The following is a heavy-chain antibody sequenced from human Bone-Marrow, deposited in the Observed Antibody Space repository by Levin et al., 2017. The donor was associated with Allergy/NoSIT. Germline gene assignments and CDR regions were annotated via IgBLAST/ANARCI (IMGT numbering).Heavy chain of an antibody. CDR2: ISGSGGST. V-gene: IGHV3-23*01. CDR1: GFTFSSYA. CDR3: ELGATRFDY. J-gene: IGHJ4*02. Sequence: GESLKISCAASGFTFSSYAMSWVRQAPGKGLEWVSAISGSGGSTYYADSVKGRFTISRDNSKNTLYLQMNSLRAEDTAVYYCELGATRFDYWGQGTLVTVSS. D-gene: IGHD1-26*01.